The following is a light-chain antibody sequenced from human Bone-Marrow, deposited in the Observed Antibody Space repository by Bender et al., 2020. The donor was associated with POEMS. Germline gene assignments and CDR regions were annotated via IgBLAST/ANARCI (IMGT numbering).Light chain of an antibody. CDR1: SSDVGGYNY. CDR2: DVS. Sequence: QSALTQPRSVSGSPGQSITISCTGTSSDVGGYNYVSWYQQHPGKAPKLMIYDVSNRPSGVSNRFSGSKSGTSASLAITGLQAEDEGDYYCQSYDNSLGGWVFGGGTKLTVL. V-gene: IGLV2-14*03. J-gene: IGLJ3*02. CDR3: QSYDNSLGGWV.